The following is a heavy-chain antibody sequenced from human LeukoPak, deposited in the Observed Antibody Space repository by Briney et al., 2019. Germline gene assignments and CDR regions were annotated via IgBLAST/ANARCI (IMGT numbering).Heavy chain of an antibody. D-gene: IGHD6-25*01. V-gene: IGHV3-48*04. CDR2: ISYTSNTI. Sequence: GGSLRLSCAASGFAFSSYNMNWVRQAPGKGLEWVSYISYTSNTIYYADSVKGRLAISRDNAKDSLYLQLSSLKTEDTAVYYCVRMTHSGNSFDHWGQATLVIVSS. J-gene: IGHJ4*02. CDR1: GFAFSSYN. CDR3: VRMTHSGNSFDH.